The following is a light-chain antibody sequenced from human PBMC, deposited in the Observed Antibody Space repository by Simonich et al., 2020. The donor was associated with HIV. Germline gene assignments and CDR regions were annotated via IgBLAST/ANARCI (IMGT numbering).Light chain of an antibody. CDR2: WAS. CDR1: QRVLYSSNNKNY. Sequence: DIVMTQSPDSLAVSLGERATINCKSSQRVLYSSNNKNYLAWYQQKPGQPPKLLIDWASTRESGVPDRFSGSGSGTDYTLTISSLQAEDVAVYYCQQYYSTPLTFGGGTKVEIK. CDR3: QQYYSTPLT. J-gene: IGKJ4*01. V-gene: IGKV4-1*01.